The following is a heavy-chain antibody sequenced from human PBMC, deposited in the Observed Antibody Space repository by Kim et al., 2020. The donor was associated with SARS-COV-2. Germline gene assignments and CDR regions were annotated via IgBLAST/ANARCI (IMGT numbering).Heavy chain of an antibody. Sequence: GGSLRLSCAVSGFTFSGSWMSWVRQAPGRGLERLSNIKPDGSETPYVDYVRGRFTISRDNINNVLYLQMNSLRAEDTAVYFCARFGYSYAIDYWGEGTLVTVYS. J-gene: IGHJ4*02. V-gene: IGHV3-7*03. CDR1: GFTFSGSW. CDR2: IKPDGSET. CDR3: ARFGYSYAIDY. D-gene: IGHD5-18*01.